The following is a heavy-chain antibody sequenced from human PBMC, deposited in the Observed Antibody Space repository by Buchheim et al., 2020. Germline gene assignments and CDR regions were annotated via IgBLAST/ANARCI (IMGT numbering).Heavy chain of an antibody. CDR3: ARGPWYSSSWYEEGSWFDP. CDR2: MNPNSGNT. D-gene: IGHD6-13*01. J-gene: IGHJ5*02. Sequence: QVQLVQSGAEAKKPGASVKVSCKASGYTFTSYDINWVRQAAGQGLEWMGWMNPNSGNTGYAQKFQGRVTMTRNTSISTAYMELSSLRSEDTAVYYCARGPWYSSSWYEEGSWFDPWGQGTL. V-gene: IGHV1-8*01. CDR1: GYTFTSYD.